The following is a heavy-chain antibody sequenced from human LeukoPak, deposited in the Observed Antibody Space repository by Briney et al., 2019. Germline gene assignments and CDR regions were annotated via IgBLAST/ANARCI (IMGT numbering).Heavy chain of an antibody. J-gene: IGHJ5*02. D-gene: IGHD3-16*02. V-gene: IGHV4-4*07. CDR3: ARDENGYVWGSFRA. CDR1: GGSISSYY. CDR2: IYTSGST. Sequence: SETLSLTCTVSGGSISSYYWSWIRQPAGKGLEWIGRIYTSGSTNYNPSLKSRVTMSVDTSKNQFSLKLSSVTAADTAVYYCARDENGYVWGSFRAWGQGTLVTVSS.